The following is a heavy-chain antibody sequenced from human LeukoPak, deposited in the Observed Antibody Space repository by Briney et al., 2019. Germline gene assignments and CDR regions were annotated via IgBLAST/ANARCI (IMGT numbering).Heavy chain of an antibody. CDR3: ARGRGSRTGFNGDYLDY. CDR1: GGPFSSHA. Sequence: ASVKVSCKTSGGPFSSHAINWVRQAPGQGLEWVGRITPILGLRNYAQKFQGRVTITADQSTTTVSMDLTSLTSEDTAVYFCARGRGSRTGFNGDYLDYWGQGTLVTVTS. CDR2: ITPILGLR. J-gene: IGHJ4*02. V-gene: IGHV1-69*04. D-gene: IGHD3/OR15-3a*01.